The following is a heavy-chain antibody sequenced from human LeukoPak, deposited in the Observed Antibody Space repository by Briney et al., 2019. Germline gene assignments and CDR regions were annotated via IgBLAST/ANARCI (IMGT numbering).Heavy chain of an antibody. Sequence: GGSLRLSCAASGFIFSNYAMSWVRQAPGKGLEWVSAISGSGDSTNYADSVKGRFTISRDNSKNTLYLQMNSLRAEDTAVYYCAKFGAAVGYDAFDIWGQGTMVTVSS. D-gene: IGHD6-13*01. CDR2: ISGSGDST. V-gene: IGHV3-23*01. J-gene: IGHJ3*02. CDR3: AKFGAAVGYDAFDI. CDR1: GFIFSNYA.